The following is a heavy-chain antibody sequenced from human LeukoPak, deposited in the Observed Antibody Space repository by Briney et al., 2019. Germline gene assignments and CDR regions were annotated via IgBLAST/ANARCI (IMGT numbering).Heavy chain of an antibody. CDR2: VFYSGSN. J-gene: IGHJ4*02. CDR1: GGSIIGHW. V-gene: IGHV4-59*08. D-gene: IGHD4-17*01. CDR3: ARRNTADASIDF. Sequence: SETLSLTCSVSGGSIIGHWWSWIRQPPGKGLEWIGDVFYSGSNNYNPSLKSRLTISLDTSKNQFSLNLRSVTATDTATYYCARRNTADASIDFWGQGTLVTASS.